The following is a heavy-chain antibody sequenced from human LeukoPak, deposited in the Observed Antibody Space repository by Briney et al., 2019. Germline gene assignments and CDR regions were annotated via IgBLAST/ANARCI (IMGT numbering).Heavy chain of an antibody. V-gene: IGHV3-7*01. CDR3: ARKYSSGWYSVFDP. J-gene: IGHJ5*02. D-gene: IGHD6-19*01. CDR1: GGSISSYY. Sequence: ETLSLTCTVSGGSISSYYWSWVRQAPGKGLEWVANIKQDGSEKYYVDSVKGRFTISRDNAKNSLYLQMNSLRAEDTAVYYCARKYSSGWYSVFDPWGQGTLVTVSS. CDR2: IKQDGSEK.